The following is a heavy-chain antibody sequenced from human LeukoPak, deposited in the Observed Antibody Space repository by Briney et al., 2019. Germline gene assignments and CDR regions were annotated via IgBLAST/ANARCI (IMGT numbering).Heavy chain of an antibody. J-gene: IGHJ3*02. CDR3: ARSYYDSSGFGAFDI. CDR1: GGSISSSSYY. Sequence: SETLSLTCTVSGGSISSSSYYWGWIRQPPGKGLEWIGSIYYSGSTYYNPSLKSRVTISVDKSKNQFSLKLSSVTAADTAVYYCARSYYDSSGFGAFDIWGQGTMVTVSS. V-gene: IGHV4-39*01. D-gene: IGHD3-22*01. CDR2: IYYSGST.